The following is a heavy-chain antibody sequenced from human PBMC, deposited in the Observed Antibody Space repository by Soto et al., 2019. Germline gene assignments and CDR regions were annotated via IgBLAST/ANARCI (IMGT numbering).Heavy chain of an antibody. CDR2: IFPSDSDT. CDR1: DYTFAAYW. V-gene: IGHV5-51*01. Sequence: PGESLKISCKGFDYTFAAYWIAWVRQMPGKGLEWMGIIFPSDSDTRYSPSFQGQVTISADRSTSTVFLQWASLKASDTAVYFCARKDKSGYFNWFDPWGQGTLVTVSS. J-gene: IGHJ5*02. CDR3: ARKDKSGYFNWFDP. D-gene: IGHD3-22*01.